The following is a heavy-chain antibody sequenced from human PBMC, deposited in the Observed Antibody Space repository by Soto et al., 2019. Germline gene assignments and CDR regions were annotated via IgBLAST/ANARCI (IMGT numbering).Heavy chain of an antibody. V-gene: IGHV3-64*01. CDR2: ISSNVGTT. CDR1: GFTFSTYA. J-gene: IGHJ4*02. Sequence: EVQLVESGGGLVQPGGSLRLSCAASGFTFSTYAMQWVRQAPGKGLEFVSSISSNVGTTNYAYSVKGRLTISRDNSRDTLYLQMGSMRPEGMAVYYCARDGRAMNDYWGQGTLVTVSS. D-gene: IGHD5-18*01. CDR3: ARDGRAMNDY.